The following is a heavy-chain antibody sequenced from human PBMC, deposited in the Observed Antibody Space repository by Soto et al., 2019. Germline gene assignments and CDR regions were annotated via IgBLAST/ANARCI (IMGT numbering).Heavy chain of an antibody. CDR1: GFTFSRFA. D-gene: IGHD5-18*01. Sequence: GGSLRLSCVASGFTFSRFAMSWVRQAPGKGLEWVSTISPPGGTIFYADSARGRFTISRDNSKNTLYLELNSLRAEDTAIYYCAKDLTPIQLWPSSFDFWGQGTLVTVSS. J-gene: IGHJ4*02. CDR3: AKDLTPIQLWPSSFDF. CDR2: ISPPGGTI. V-gene: IGHV3-23*01.